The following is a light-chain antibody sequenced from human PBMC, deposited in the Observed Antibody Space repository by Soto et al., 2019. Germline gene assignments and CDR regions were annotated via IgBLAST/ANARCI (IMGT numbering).Light chain of an antibody. CDR3: QQSYSPLYT. J-gene: IGKJ2*01. CDR1: QSVDSTY. V-gene: IGKV3-20*01. CDR2: GAS. Sequence: DIVLTQSPGTLSLSPGESATLSCRASQSVDSTYIAWYQQKPGQAPRLLIFGASGRATGIPDRFSGSGSGTDFTLTISRLEPEDFATYYCQQSYSPLYTFGQGTKLEI.